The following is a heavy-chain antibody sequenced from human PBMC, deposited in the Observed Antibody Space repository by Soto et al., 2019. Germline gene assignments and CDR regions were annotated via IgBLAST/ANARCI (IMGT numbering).Heavy chain of an antibody. V-gene: IGHV3-53*01. Sequence: EVQLVESGGGLIQPGGSLRLSCAVSGFTVSNNYMSWVRQAPGKGLEGVSVIYSGGYTAYGDSVKGRFTISRDNSKNTLDLKKKSRGADAPAVYYWAPHPGGGGYWGQGTLVTVSS. CDR1: GFTVSNNY. CDR3: APHPGGGGY. J-gene: IGHJ4*02. D-gene: IGHD3-10*01. CDR2: IYSGGYT.